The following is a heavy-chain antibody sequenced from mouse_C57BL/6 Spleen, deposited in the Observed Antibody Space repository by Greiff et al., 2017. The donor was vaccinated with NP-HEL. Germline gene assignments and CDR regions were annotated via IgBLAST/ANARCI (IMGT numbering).Heavy chain of an antibody. CDR2: IYPRDGST. CDR1: GYTFTSYD. V-gene: IGHV1-85*01. CDR3: ARSPTGYFAV. Sequence: QVQLKESGPELVKPGASVKLSCKASGYTFTSYDINWVKQRPGQGLEWIGWIYPRDGSTTYTEKFKGKATLTVDTSSSTAYLELHILTSADSAVYFCARSPTGYFAVWGPGTTVTVSS. J-gene: IGHJ1*01.